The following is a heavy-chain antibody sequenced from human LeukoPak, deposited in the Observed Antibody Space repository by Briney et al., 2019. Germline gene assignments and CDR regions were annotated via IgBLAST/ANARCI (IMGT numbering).Heavy chain of an antibody. D-gene: IGHD3-9*01. CDR1: GGSISSSSYY. J-gene: IGHJ5*02. Sequence: SETLSLTCTVSGGSISSSSYYWGWIRQPPGKGLEWIGSIYYSGSTYYNPSLKSRVTISVDTSKNQFSLKLSSVTAADTAVFYCARTVNDRFYDILTGSFWFDPWGQGTLVTVSS. CDR2: IYYSGST. CDR3: ARTVNDRFYDILTGSFWFDP. V-gene: IGHV4-39*01.